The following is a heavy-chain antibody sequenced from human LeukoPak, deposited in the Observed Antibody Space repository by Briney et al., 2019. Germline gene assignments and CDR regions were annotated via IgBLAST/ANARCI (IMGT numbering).Heavy chain of an antibody. J-gene: IGHJ4*02. V-gene: IGHV3-30*18. Sequence: GRSLRLSCAASGFTFSSYGMHWVRQAPGKGLEWVAVISYDGSNKYYADSVKGRFTISRDNSKNTLYLQMNSLRAEDTAVYYCAKGRGAYGDYGLDYWGQGTLVTVS. CDR3: AKGRGAYGDYGLDY. CDR2: ISYDGSNK. CDR1: GFTFSSYG. D-gene: IGHD4-17*01.